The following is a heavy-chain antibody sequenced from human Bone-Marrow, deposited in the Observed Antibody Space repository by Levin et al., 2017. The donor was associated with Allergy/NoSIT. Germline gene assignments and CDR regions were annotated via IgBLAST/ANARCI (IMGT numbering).Heavy chain of an antibody. V-gene: IGHV3-9*01. Sequence: GGSLRLSCAASGFTFDDYAMHWVRQAPGKGLEWVSGISWNSGSIGYADSVKGRFTISRDNAKNSLYLQMNSLRAEDTALDSCAKDSSGWYDYVMDVWGQGTTVTV. J-gene: IGHJ6*02. CDR3: AKDSSGWYDYVMDV. D-gene: IGHD6-19*01. CDR1: GFTFDDYA. CDR2: ISWNSGSI.